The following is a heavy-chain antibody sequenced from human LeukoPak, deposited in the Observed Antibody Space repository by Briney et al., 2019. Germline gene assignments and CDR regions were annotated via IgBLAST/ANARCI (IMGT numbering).Heavy chain of an antibody. V-gene: IGHV5-51*01. CDR3: ARSKAAAGYDAFDI. Sequence: GESLKISCKGSGYSFTSYWIGWVLQMPGKGLEWMVIIYPGDSDTRYSPSFQGQVTISADKSISTAYLQWSSLKASDTAMYYCARSKAAAGYDAFDIWGQGTMVTVSS. CDR1: GYSFTSYW. D-gene: IGHD6-13*01. J-gene: IGHJ3*02. CDR2: IYPGDSDT.